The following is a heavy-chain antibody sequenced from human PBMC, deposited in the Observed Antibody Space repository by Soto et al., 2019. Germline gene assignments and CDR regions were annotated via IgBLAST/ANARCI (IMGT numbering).Heavy chain of an antibody. D-gene: IGHD3-10*01. CDR3: ASGGGGSGSYYFYYYYYGMDV. V-gene: IGHV4-28*01. CDR1: GYSISSSNW. J-gene: IGHJ6*02. Sequence: SETLSLTCAVSGYSISSSNWWGWIRQPPGKGLEWIGYIYYSGSTYYNPSLKSRVTMSVDTSKNQFSLKLSSVTAVDTAVYYCASGGGGSGSYYFYYYYYGMDVWGQGTTVT. CDR2: IYYSGST.